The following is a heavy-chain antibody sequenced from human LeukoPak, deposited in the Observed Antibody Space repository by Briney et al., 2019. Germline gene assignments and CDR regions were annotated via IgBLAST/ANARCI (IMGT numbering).Heavy chain of an antibody. CDR3: ARGHSYGFDFDS. J-gene: IGHJ4*02. CDR1: GVSINTCCYY. Sequence: PSETLSLTCDVSGVSINTCCYYWTWIRQPPGKGLEWIGYKYYSGSTRYNSSLRSRLTTSLDSSKNQFSLGLTSVTAADTAVYYCARGHSYGFDFDSWGPGTLVIVSS. V-gene: IGHV4-61*01. D-gene: IGHD5-18*01. CDR2: KYYSGST.